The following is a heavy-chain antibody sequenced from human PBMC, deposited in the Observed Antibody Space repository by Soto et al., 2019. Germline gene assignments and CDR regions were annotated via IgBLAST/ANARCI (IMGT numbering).Heavy chain of an antibody. J-gene: IGHJ4*02. CDR1: GFTISSYW. D-gene: IGHD2-21*01. V-gene: IGHV3-7*05. Sequence: EVQLVESGGDLVQPGGSLRLSCAASGFTISSYWMSWVRQVPGKGLEWVANIKQDGTEKYYVDSVKGRFTISRDNVKNSLYLQISSPSAEGPALYPCARSQVAIPGDHLGQGTLVMVSS. CDR2: IKQDGTEK. CDR3: ARSQVAIPGDH.